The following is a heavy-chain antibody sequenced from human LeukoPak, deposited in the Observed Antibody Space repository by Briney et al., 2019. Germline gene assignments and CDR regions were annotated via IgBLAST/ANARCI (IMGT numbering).Heavy chain of an antibody. D-gene: IGHD4-17*01. CDR1: GFTFSNYN. CDR3: ARAIAADGAYYYYGMDV. J-gene: IGHJ6*02. V-gene: IGHV3-21*01. CDR2: ISTTSSSM. Sequence: EGPLRLSCAASGFTFSNYNMNWVRQAPGKGLEWVSYISTTSSSMYCADSVKGRFTISRDNAKNSLYLQMNSLRAEDTAVYYCARAIAADGAYYYYGMDVWGRGTTVTVSS.